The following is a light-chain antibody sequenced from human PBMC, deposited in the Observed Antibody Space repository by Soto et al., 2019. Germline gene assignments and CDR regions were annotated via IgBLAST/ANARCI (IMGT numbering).Light chain of an antibody. Sequence: EIVLTQSPATLSLSPGERATLSCRASQSVNDYLTWYQQKPGQAPRLLIYDASNRATGIQARFSGSGSGTDFTLPISSLEPEDFAVYYCQQRTNWRLTFGGGTKVEIK. CDR1: QSVNDY. V-gene: IGKV3-11*01. CDR3: QQRTNWRLT. CDR2: DAS. J-gene: IGKJ4*01.